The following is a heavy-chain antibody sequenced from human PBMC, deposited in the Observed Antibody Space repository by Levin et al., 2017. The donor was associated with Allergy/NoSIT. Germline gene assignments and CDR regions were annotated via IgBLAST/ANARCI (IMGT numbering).Heavy chain of an antibody. J-gene: IGHJ5*02. CDR3: AKDRSYYDSSGYYFPIWFDP. D-gene: IGHD3-22*01. CDR1: GFTFSSYA. CDR2: ISGSGGST. V-gene: IGHV3-23*01. Sequence: GESLKISCAASGFTFSSYAMSWVRQAPGKGLEWVSAISGSGGSTYYADSVKGRFTISRDNSKNTLYLQMNSLRAEDTAVYYCAKDRSYYDSSGYYFPIWFDPWGQGTLVTVSS.